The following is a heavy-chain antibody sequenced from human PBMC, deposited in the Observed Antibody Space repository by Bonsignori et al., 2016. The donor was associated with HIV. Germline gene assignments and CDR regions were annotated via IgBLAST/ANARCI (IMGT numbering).Heavy chain of an antibody. Sequence: GESLKISCAASGFTFSSYAMHWVRQAPGKGLEWVAVISYDGSNKYYADSVKGRFTISRDNSKNTLYLQMNSLRAEDTAVYYCARDRGDYWGQGTLVTVSS. CDR1: GFTFSSYA. CDR2: ISYDGSNK. V-gene: IGHV3-30-3*01. D-gene: IGHD5-12*01. CDR3: ARDRGDY. J-gene: IGHJ4*02.